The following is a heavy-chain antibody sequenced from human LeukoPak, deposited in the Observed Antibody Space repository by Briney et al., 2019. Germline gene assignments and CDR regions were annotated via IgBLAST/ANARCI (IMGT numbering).Heavy chain of an antibody. Sequence: PGGSLRLSCAASGFTFDDYAMHWVRQTPGKGLEWVSGISWNSGSIGYADSVKGRFTISRDNAKNSLYLQMNSLRAEDMALYYCAKAITGTNRDAFDIWGQGTMVTVSS. D-gene: IGHD1-20*01. CDR3: AKAITGTNRDAFDI. CDR2: ISWNSGSI. J-gene: IGHJ3*02. CDR1: GFTFDDYA. V-gene: IGHV3-9*03.